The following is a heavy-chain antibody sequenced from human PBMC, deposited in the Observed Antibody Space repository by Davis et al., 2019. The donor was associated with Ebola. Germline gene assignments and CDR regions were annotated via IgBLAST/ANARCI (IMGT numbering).Heavy chain of an antibody. Sequence: ASVKVSCKASGYTFTSYDINWVRQATGQGLEWMGWMNPNSGNTGYAQKFQGRVTITRDTSASTVYMELSSLRSEDTAVYYCSRDHRGYCSGGSCYPDAEYFQYWGQGTLVTVSS. CDR1: GYTFTSYD. CDR2: MNPNSGNT. CDR3: SRDHRGYCSGGSCYPDAEYFQY. D-gene: IGHD2-15*01. V-gene: IGHV1-8*03. J-gene: IGHJ1*01.